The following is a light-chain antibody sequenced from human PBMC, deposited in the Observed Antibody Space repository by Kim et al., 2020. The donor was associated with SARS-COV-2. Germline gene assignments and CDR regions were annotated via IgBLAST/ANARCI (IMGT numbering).Light chain of an antibody. J-gene: IGLJ3*02. Sequence: QSVLTQPPSASGTPGQRVTISCSGSNSNIGNYTVNWYQQFPGTAPKLLIYKNNQRPSGVPDRFSGSNPGTSASLVISGLQSDDEADYYCATWDDRLGSRVFGGGTKLTVL. V-gene: IGLV1-44*01. CDR2: KNN. CDR1: NSNIGNYT. CDR3: ATWDDRLGSRV.